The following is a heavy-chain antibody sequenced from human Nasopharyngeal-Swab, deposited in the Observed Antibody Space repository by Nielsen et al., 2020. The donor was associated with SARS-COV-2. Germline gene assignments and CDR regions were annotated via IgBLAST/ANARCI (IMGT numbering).Heavy chain of an antibody. Sequence: WVRQAPGQGLEWMGWISAYNGNTNYAQKLQGRVTMTTDTSTSTAYMELRGLRSDDTAVYYCARDGCSGGSCYSSIGPYYYYYGMDVWGQGTTVTVSS. CDR3: ARDGCSGGSCYSSIGPYYYYYGMDV. D-gene: IGHD2-15*01. V-gene: IGHV1-18*01. CDR2: ISAYNGNT. J-gene: IGHJ6*02.